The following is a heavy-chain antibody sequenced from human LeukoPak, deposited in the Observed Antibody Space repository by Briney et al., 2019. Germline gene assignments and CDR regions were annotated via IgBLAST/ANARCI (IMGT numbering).Heavy chain of an antibody. CDR1: GFTFSSYA. D-gene: IGHD6-13*01. Sequence: PGGSLRLSCAVSGFTFSSYAMSWVRQAPGKGLEWVSIIGGSGAYYADSMKGRFTISRDLSNNTLYLQMNSLRAEDTAVYYCAKKLAYGSSWYYFDYWGQGTLVTVSS. V-gene: IGHV3-23*01. J-gene: IGHJ4*02. CDR3: AKKLAYGSSWYYFDY. CDR2: IGGSGA.